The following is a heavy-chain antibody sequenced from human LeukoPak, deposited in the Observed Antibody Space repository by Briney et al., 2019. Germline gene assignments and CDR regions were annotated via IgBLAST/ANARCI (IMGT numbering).Heavy chain of an antibody. CDR1: GFTFSSYG. J-gene: IGHJ4*02. Sequence: PGGPLRLSCAASGFTFSSYGMHWVRQAPGKGLEWVAVIWSDGTNEDYVDSVKGRFTISRDNSKNTLYLQMNSLRAEDTAVYYCARAGYSGSHDYWGQGTLVTVSS. CDR3: ARAGYSGSHDY. V-gene: IGHV3-33*01. D-gene: IGHD1-26*01. CDR2: IWSDGTNE.